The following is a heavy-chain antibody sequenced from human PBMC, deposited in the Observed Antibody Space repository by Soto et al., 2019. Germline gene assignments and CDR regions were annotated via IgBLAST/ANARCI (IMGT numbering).Heavy chain of an antibody. D-gene: IGHD6-19*01. CDR2: IYSGGST. V-gene: IGHV3-53*01. J-gene: IGHJ6*02. Sequence: LRLSCAASGFTVSSNYMSWVRQAPGKGLEWVSVIYSGGSTYYADSVKGRFTISRDNSKNTLYLQMNSLRAEDTAVYYCARETAVAGGYYYYGMDVWGQGTTVTVSS. CDR3: ARETAVAGGYYYYGMDV. CDR1: GFTVSSNY.